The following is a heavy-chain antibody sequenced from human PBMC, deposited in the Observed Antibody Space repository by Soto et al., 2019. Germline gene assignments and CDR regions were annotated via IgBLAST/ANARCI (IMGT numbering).Heavy chain of an antibody. V-gene: IGHV4-59*01. Sequence: QVQLQESGPGLVKPSETLSLICTVSGGSISNYYWTWIRQPPGKRLEWIGYVDYSGTTNYNPSLKSRVTISVDTSKDQFSLKITSVTGADTAVYYCAGEPVAGPKAHTVDIWGQGTMVTVSS. CDR2: VDYSGTT. J-gene: IGHJ3*02. CDR3: AGEPVAGPKAHTVDI. D-gene: IGHD6-19*01. CDR1: GGSISNYY.